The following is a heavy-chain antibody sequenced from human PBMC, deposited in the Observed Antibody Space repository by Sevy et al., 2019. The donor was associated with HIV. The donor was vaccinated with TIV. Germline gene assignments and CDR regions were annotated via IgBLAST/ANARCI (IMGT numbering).Heavy chain of an antibody. J-gene: IGHJ4*02. CDR2: INPNSGNT. V-gene: IGHV1-2*02. CDR1: GYTFTGQY. CDR3: SRDLRLRGYSYGCFDY. Sequence: ASVKVSCKASGYTFTGQYIHWVRQAPGQGLEWMGWINPNSGNTNYAQELQGRVTMTRYTSISTAYMELSGLQSDDTAVYYCSRDLRLRGYSYGCFDYWGQGTLVTVSS. D-gene: IGHD5-18*01.